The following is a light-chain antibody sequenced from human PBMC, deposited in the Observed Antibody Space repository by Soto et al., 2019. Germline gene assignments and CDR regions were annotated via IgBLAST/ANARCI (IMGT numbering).Light chain of an antibody. J-gene: IGKJ1*01. CDR3: QQYSSTPRT. CDR1: QSIGTNY. Sequence: LTQSPGTLSLSPGERATLSCRASQSIGTNYVAWFQQKPGQAPTLLIYAASRRATGIPDRFSGSGSGTEFTLTISRLEPDDFAVYYCQQYSSTPRTFGQGTKVEFK. V-gene: IGKV3-20*01. CDR2: AAS.